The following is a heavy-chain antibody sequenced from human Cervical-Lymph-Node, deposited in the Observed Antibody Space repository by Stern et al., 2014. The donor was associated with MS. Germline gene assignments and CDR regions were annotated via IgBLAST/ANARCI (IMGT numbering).Heavy chain of an antibody. V-gene: IGHV5-51*03. J-gene: IGHJ4*02. CDR3: ARSPATPSGYDRFDY. Sequence: EVQLEESGAEVKKPGESLKISCEASGYLFDDYWIGWVRQMSGRGLELVAIIFPRDSNTRYSPSVQGQVTISADKSISTRYLQWSSLKASAPAIYYCARSPATPSGYDRFDYWGQGALVTVSS. CDR1: GYLFDDYW. D-gene: IGHD5-12*01. CDR2: IFPRDSNT.